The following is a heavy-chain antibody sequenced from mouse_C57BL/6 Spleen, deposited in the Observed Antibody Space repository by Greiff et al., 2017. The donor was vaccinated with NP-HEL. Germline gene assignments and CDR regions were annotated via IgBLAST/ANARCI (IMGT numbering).Heavy chain of an antibody. CDR3: TRGAAQALYAMDY. Sequence: VQLQQSGAELVRPGASVTLSCKASGYTFTDYEMHWVKQTPVHGLEWIGAIDPETGGTAYNQKFKGKAILTADKSSSTAYMELSSLTSEDSAVYYCTRGAAQALYAMDYWGQGTSVTVSS. CDR2: IDPETGGT. CDR1: GYTFTDYE. V-gene: IGHV1-15*01. J-gene: IGHJ4*01. D-gene: IGHD3-2*02.